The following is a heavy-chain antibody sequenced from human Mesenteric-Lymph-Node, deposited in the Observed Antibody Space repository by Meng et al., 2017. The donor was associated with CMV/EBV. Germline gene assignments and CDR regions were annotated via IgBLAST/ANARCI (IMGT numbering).Heavy chain of an antibody. Sequence: SLKISCAASGFTFSSYAMHWVRQAPGKGLEWVSSISWNSGSIGYADSVKGRFTISRDNAKNSLYLQMNSLRAEDTALYYCAKARGDGYNWFGAFDIWGQGTMVTVSS. D-gene: IGHD5-24*01. V-gene: IGHV3-9*01. CDR2: ISWNSGSI. J-gene: IGHJ3*02. CDR1: GFTFSSYA. CDR3: AKARGDGYNWFGAFDI.